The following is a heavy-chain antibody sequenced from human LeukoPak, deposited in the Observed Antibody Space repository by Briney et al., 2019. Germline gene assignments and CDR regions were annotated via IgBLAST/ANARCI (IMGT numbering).Heavy chain of an antibody. V-gene: IGHV4-38-2*02. CDR3: ARDRGVRGERDF. D-gene: IGHD3-10*01. Sequence: SETLSLTCAVSGYSISGAYYWGWIRQPPGKGLEWIGSILHSGSTYYNPSLKSRVTISVDTSKNHFSLKLTSVTAADTAVYYCARDRGVRGERDFWGQGTLVTVSS. CDR2: ILHSGST. J-gene: IGHJ4*02. CDR1: GYSISGAYY.